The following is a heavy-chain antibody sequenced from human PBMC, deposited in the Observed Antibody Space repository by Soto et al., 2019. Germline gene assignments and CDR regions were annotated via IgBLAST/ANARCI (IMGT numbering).Heavy chain of an antibody. Sequence: PSETLSLTCSVSGGSISSTNYYWGWIRQPPGKGLEWIGNIYYSGRTYYNPTLKSRVTISVDTSKNQFSLEQSSVTAADTAVYYGVGEQRGDGYWLDSWGLGTLVTFSS. CDR3: VGEQRGDGYWLDS. V-gene: IGHV4-39*02. CDR1: GGSISSTNYY. J-gene: IGHJ5*01. D-gene: IGHD5-12*01. CDR2: IYYSGRT.